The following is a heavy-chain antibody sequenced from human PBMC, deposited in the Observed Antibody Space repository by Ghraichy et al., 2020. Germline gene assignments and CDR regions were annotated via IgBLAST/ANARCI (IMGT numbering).Heavy chain of an antibody. D-gene: IGHD3-3*01. CDR2: IYWNDDQ. J-gene: IGHJ4*02. CDR1: GFSLSTSGVG. V-gene: IGHV2-5*01. CDR3: ARNILYYDFWSGSTLFSDHYFDY. Sequence: SGPTLVKPTQTLTLTCTFSGFSLSTSGVGVGWIRQPPGKALEWLALIYWNDDQRYSPYLKSRLTITKDTSKNQVVLTMTIMDPVDTATYYCARNILYYDFWSGSTLFSDHYFDYWGQETLVTVSS.